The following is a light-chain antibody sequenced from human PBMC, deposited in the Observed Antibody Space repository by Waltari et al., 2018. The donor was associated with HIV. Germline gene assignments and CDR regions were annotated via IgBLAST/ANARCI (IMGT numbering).Light chain of an antibody. CDR1: QSVLYSSNNKDY. V-gene: IGKV4-1*01. CDR3: QQYYSTPVT. CDR2: WAS. Sequence: DIVMTQSPDSLAVSLGERATINCKSSQSVLYSSNNKDYLAWYQQKQAQPPKLLFYWASTRESGVPDRFGGSGSGTNFTLTINSLQAEDVAVYYCQQYYSTPVTFGGGTKVEIK. J-gene: IGKJ4*01.